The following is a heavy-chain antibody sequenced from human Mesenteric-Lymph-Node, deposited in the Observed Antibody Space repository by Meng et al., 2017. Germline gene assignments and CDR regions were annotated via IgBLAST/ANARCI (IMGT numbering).Heavy chain of an antibody. V-gene: IGHV4-34*01. J-gene: IGHJ5*02. CDR1: GGSFSGYY. D-gene: IGHD3-10*01. CDR3: ARGHYGSGSPQVSDP. Sequence: LGGLGLWTPSGPLSLTCAFYGGSFSGYYWSWIRQPPGKGLEWIWEINHSGSTNYNPSLKSRVTISVDTSKNQFSLKLSSVTAADTAVYYCARGHYGSGSPQVSDPWGQGTLVTVYS. CDR2: INHSGST.